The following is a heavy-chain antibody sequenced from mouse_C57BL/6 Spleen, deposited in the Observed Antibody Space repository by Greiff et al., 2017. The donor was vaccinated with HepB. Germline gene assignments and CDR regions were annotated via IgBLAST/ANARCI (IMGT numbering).Heavy chain of an antibody. Sequence: QVQLKESGPELVKPGASVKISCKASGYAFSSSWMNWVKQRPGKGLEWIGRIYPGDGDTNYNGKFKGKATLTADKSSSTAYMQLSSLTSEDSAVYFCAPYYSNYYYAMDYWGQGTSVTVSS. D-gene: IGHD2-5*01. J-gene: IGHJ4*01. V-gene: IGHV1-82*01. CDR3: APYYSNYYYAMDY. CDR2: IYPGDGDT. CDR1: GYAFSSSW.